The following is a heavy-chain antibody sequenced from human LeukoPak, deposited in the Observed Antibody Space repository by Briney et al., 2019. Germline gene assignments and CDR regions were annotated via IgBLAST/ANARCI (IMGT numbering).Heavy chain of an antibody. V-gene: IGHV4-39*01. CDR1: GFTFSNFW. CDR3: ARQDRGFDY. Sequence: GSLRLSCTASGFTFSNFWMGWVRQAPGKGLEWIGSIYYSGSTYYNPSLKSRVTISVDTSKNQFSLKLSSVTAADTAVYYCARQDRGFDYWGQGTLVTVSS. D-gene: IGHD3-16*01. CDR2: IYYSGST. J-gene: IGHJ4*02.